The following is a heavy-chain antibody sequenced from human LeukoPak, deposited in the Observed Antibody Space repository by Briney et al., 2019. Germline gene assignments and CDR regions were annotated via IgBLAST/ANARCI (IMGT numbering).Heavy chain of an antibody. V-gene: IGHV3-7*02. CDR1: GFTFKNYW. Sequence: GGSLRLSCAASGFTFKNYWMSWVRQAPGKGLEWVANIKQDGSEINYVDSVKGRFTISRDNAKNTLYLQMNSLRAEDTAVYYCARGWGVDYWGQGTLVTVSS. CDR3: ARGWGVDY. D-gene: IGHD3-16*01. J-gene: IGHJ4*01. CDR2: IKQDGSEI.